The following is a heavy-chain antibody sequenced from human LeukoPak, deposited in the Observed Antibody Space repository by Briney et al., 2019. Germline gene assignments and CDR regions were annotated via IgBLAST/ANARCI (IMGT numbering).Heavy chain of an antibody. CDR1: GGSINSHY. CDR2: IYYTGKN. CDR3: VRRDTGWNFLDY. J-gene: IGHJ4*02. V-gene: IGHV4-59*08. Sequence: SETLSLTCAVSGGSINSHYWGWIRQPPGKGLQWIGDIYYTGKNNYNPSLKSRVTISLDTSNDHLSLNLTSVLAADTAIYYCVRRDTGWNFLDYWGQGILVTVSS. D-gene: IGHD6-19*01.